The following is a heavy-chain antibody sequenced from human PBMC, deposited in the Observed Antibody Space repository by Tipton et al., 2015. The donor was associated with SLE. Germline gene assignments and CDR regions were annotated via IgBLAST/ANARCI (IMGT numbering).Heavy chain of an antibody. V-gene: IGHV3-9*01. Sequence: SLRLSCAASGFTFDDYTMHWVRQAPGKGLEWVAYITWNSGIIGYADSVRGRFTISRDNGRNSLYLQMTSLRPEDTALYYCAREYSSGLYYHGWFGPWGQGTLATVSS. CDR2: ITWNSGII. D-gene: IGHD3-22*01. CDR1: GFTFDDYT. CDR3: AREYSSGLYYHGWFGP. J-gene: IGHJ5*02.